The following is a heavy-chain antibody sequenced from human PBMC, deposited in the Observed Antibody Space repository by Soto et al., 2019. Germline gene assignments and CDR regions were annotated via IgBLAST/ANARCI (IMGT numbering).Heavy chain of an antibody. J-gene: IGHJ4*02. CDR3: ASLYSSSYLTPSRNPPGYYFDY. Sequence: ASVKVSCKASGGTFSSYAISWVRQAPGQGLEWMGGIIPIFGTANYAQKFQGRVTITADESTSTAYMELSSLRSEDTAVYYCASLYSSSYLTPSRNPPGYYFDYWGQGTLVT. V-gene: IGHV1-69*13. D-gene: IGHD6-6*01. CDR1: GGTFSSYA. CDR2: IIPIFGTA.